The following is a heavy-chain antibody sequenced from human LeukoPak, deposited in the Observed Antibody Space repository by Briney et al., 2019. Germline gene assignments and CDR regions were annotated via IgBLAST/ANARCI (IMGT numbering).Heavy chain of an antibody. J-gene: IGHJ3*02. CDR3: ARGQDYKGEAFDI. CDR2: INPNKGDT. V-gene: IGHV1-2*02. CDR1: GYTFTDYH. D-gene: IGHD4-4*01. Sequence: GASVKVSCKASGYTFTDYHIHWVRQAPGQGLEWMGWINPNKGDTKYAQKFQGRVTMTRDMSISTAYMELSSLRSEDTAVYYCARGQDYKGEAFDIWGQGTMVTVSS.